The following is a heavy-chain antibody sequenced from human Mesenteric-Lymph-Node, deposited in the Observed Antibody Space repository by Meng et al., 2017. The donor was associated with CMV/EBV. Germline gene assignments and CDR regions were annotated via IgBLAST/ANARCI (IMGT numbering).Heavy chain of an antibody. CDR2: ISGSGGST. V-gene: IGHV3-23*01. J-gene: IGHJ5*02. CDR1: GFTFSSYA. Sequence: GESLKISCAASGFTFSSYAMSWVRQAPGKGLEWVSAISGSGGSTYYADSVKGRFTISRDNSKNTLYLQMNSLRAKDTAVYYCAKDESAHIAAAGTRFDPWGQGTLVTVSS. D-gene: IGHD6-13*01. CDR3: AKDESAHIAAAGTRFDP.